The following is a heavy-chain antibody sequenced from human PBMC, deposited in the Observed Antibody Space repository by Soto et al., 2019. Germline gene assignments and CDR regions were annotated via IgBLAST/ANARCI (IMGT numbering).Heavy chain of an antibody. CDR1: GGSISSYY. Sequence: SETLSLTCTVSGGSISSYYWSWIRQPPGKGLEWIGYIYYSGSTNYNPSLTSRVTMSVDTSENQFSLKLSSVTAADTAVYSCARGGPAAIRDWFDPWGQGTLVTVSA. J-gene: IGHJ5*02. D-gene: IGHD2-2*01. V-gene: IGHV4-59*01. CDR2: IYYSGST. CDR3: ARGGPAAIRDWFDP.